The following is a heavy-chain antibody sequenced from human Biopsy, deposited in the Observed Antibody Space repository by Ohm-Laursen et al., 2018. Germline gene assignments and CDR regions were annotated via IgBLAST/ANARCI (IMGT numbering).Heavy chain of an antibody. D-gene: IGHD4/OR15-4a*01. CDR1: GGSFSGYD. CDR3: ARGPYGDNAGAFDV. CDR2: FSHTGTT. Sequence: GTLSLTCAVDGGSFSGYDWTWIRQPPGKGLEWVGEFSHTGTTIYNPSLKSRLTISVDKSKNHLSLRLTSVTAADTATYFCARGPYGDNAGAFDVWGQGTVVTVSS. J-gene: IGHJ3*01. V-gene: IGHV4-34*01.